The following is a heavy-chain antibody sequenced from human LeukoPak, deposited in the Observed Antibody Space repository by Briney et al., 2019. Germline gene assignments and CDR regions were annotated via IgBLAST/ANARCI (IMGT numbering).Heavy chain of an antibody. V-gene: IGHV3-23*01. CDR2: ISGSGGST. CDR1: GFTFSSYA. CDR3: AKDPHLGDSSGYYFFDY. J-gene: IGHJ4*02. D-gene: IGHD3-22*01. Sequence: QPGGSLRLSCAASGFTFSSYAMSWVRQAPGKGLEWVSGISGSGGSTYYADSVKGRFTISRDNSRNTLYLQMNSPRAEDTAVYYCAKDPHLGDSSGYYFFDYWGQGTLVTVSS.